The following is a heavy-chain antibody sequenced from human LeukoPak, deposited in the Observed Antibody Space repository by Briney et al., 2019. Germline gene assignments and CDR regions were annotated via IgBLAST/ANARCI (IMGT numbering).Heavy chain of an antibody. Sequence: GGSLRLSCAASGLTFSSHWMHWVRQAPGKGLVWVSRITNDGSSTTYADSVKGRFTISRDNSKNTLYLQMNSLRAEDTAMYYCASTNYRGGTTGYNWFDPWGQGTLVTVSS. V-gene: IGHV3-74*01. CDR1: GLTFSSHW. J-gene: IGHJ5*02. CDR2: ITNDGSST. CDR3: ASTNYRGGTTGYNWFDP. D-gene: IGHD1-26*01.